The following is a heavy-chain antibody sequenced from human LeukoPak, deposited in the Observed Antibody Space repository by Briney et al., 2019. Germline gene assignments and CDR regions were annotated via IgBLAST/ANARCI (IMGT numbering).Heavy chain of an antibody. CDR2: ISGSGGST. Sequence: PGGSPRLSCADSGFTFSSYAMSWVRQAPGKGLEWVSAISGSGGSTYYADSVKGRFTISRDNSKNTLYLQMNSLRAEDTAVYYCAKEMGSSWRKTAFDYWGQGTLVTVSS. J-gene: IGHJ4*02. CDR1: GFTFSSYA. V-gene: IGHV3-23*01. CDR3: AKEMGSSWRKTAFDY. D-gene: IGHD6-13*01.